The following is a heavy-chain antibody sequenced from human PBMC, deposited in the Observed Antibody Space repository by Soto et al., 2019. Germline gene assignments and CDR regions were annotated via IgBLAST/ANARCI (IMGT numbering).Heavy chain of an antibody. CDR2: IIPILGIA. V-gene: IGHV1-69*08. CDR3: RREGSNSRYWFDP. J-gene: IGHJ5*02. Sequence: QVQLVQSGAEVKKPGSSVKVSCKASGGTFSSYTISWVRQAPGQGLEWMGRIIPILGIANYAQKFSGRVRITEVNRTITAYMELSSMRSEDTALYYPRREGSNSRYWFDPWGQGTLVTVSS. CDR1: GGTFSSYT. D-gene: IGHD6-13*01.